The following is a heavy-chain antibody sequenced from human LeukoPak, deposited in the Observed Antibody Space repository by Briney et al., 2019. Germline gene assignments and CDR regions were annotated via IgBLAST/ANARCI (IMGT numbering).Heavy chain of an antibody. CDR3: ATEWRVPAATIDY. CDR2: IYSDNT. CDR1: GFTVSSNS. J-gene: IGHJ4*02. D-gene: IGHD2-2*01. V-gene: IGHV3-53*01. Sequence: PGGSLRLSCTVSGFTVSSNSMSWVRQAPGKGLEWVSFIYSDNTHYSDSVKGRFTISRDNSKNTLYLQMNSLRAEDTAVYYCATEWRVPAATIDYWGQGTLVTVSS.